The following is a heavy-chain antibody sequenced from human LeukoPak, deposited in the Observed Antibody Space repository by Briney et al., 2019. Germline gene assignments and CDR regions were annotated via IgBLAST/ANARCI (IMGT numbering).Heavy chain of an antibody. Sequence: GGSLRLSCAASGFTVGSNYMSWVRQAPGKGLEWVSVIYSGGNTYYADSVKGRFTISRDNSKNTLYLQMNSLRAEDTAVYFCAGETGYCSGWFRNWFDPWGQGTLVTVSS. CDR3: AGETGYCSGWFRNWFDP. V-gene: IGHV3-53*01. D-gene: IGHD6-19*01. J-gene: IGHJ5*02. CDR2: IYSGGNT. CDR1: GFTVGSNY.